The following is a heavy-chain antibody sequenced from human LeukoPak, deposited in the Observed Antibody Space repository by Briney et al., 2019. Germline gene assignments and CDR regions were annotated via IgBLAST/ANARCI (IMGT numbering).Heavy chain of an antibody. Sequence: GRSLRLSCAASGFTFSSYAMHWVRQAPGKGLEWVSVIYSGGSTYYADSVKGRFTISRDNSKNTLHLQMNSLRAEDTAVYYCARGYSYGDYWGQGTLVTVSS. CDR3: ARGYSYGDY. CDR1: GFTFSSYA. V-gene: IGHV3-53*01. D-gene: IGHD5-18*01. J-gene: IGHJ4*02. CDR2: IYSGGST.